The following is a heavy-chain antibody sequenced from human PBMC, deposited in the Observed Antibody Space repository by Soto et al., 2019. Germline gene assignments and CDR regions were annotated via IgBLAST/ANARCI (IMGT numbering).Heavy chain of an antibody. D-gene: IGHD2-2*01. Sequence: RLSGVASLFSVSEYFMRRLRQAPGKRRACVSFISGSSDNIKDAESVKSLFTITRDNAKNSVYLQRNSLRGEDTAVYYCVRDAARIVVVPRVAGDNWLHPWGQVTLVSFSS. CDR3: VRDAARIVVVPRVAGDNWLHP. J-gene: IGHJ5*02. V-gene: IGHV3-11*06. CDR1: LFSVSEYF. CDR2: ISGSSDNI.